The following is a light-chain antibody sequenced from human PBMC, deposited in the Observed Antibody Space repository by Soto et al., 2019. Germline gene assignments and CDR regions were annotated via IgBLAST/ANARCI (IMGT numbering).Light chain of an antibody. CDR3: ASSPSSSSYV. CDR2: EVS. J-gene: IGLJ1*01. V-gene: IGLV2-14*01. CDR1: SSDGGGNNY. Sequence: VLTQPSSVSGAPGQSITISCTGTSSDGGGNNYVSWYQQHPGKAPKLRIYEVSNQPSGVSNRFSGSKSGNTASLTISGLQAEDEADYYCASSPSSSSYVFRTGTKVTVL.